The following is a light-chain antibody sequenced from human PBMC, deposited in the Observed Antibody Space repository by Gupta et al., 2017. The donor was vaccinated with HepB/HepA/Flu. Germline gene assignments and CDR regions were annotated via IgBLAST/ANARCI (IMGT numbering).Light chain of an antibody. V-gene: IGKV3-15*01. CDR1: QRVSSN. CDR2: GAS. Sequence: EIVMTQSPATLSVSPGERATLSCRASQRVSSNLAWYQQKPGQAPRLLIYGASTRATGIPARFSGSGSGTEFTLTISSLQSEDLAVYYCQQYNNWPLTFGGGTKVEIK. CDR3: QQYNNWPLT. J-gene: IGKJ4*01.